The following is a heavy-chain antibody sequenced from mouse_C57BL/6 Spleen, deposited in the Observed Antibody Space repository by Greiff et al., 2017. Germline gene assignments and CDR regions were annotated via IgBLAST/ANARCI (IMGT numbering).Heavy chain of an antibody. CDR1: GFTFSSYA. CDR2: ISDGGSYT. Sequence: EVKLVESGGGLVKPGGSLKLSCAASGFTFSSYAMSWVRQTPEKRLEWVATISDGGSYTYYPDNVKGRFTISRDNAKNNLYLQMSHLKSEDTAMXYCAGGWDYFDDWGQGTTLTVSS. V-gene: IGHV5-4*03. J-gene: IGHJ2*01. CDR3: AGGWDYFDD. D-gene: IGHD3-3*01.